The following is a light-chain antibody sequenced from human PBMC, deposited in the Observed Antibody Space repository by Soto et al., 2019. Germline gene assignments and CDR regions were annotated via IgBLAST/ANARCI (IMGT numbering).Light chain of an antibody. CDR1: QSVPRNF. J-gene: IGKJ1*01. V-gene: IGKV3-20*01. CDR3: QQYDSSWT. CDR2: GVS. Sequence: EIVLTQSPGTLSLSPGERATLSCRASQSVPRNFLAWYQQKPGQAPILVIYGVSRRATGIPDRFSGSGYGTDFTLTISRLEPEDFAVYYCQQYDSSWTFGQGTKVEIK.